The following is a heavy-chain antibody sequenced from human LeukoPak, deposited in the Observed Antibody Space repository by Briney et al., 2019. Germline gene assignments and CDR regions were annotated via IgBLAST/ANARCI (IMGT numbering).Heavy chain of an antibody. CDR1: GFTFSIYS. Sequence: GGSLRLSCAASGFTFSIYSMNWVRQAQGKGLEWVSFSSSSSSYVYYADSVKGRFTISRDNAKNSLYLQMNSLRVEDTAVYYCARLEPGGGYNQKYFDYWGQGTLVTVSS. V-gene: IGHV3-21*01. CDR3: ARLEPGGGYNQKYFDY. J-gene: IGHJ4*02. CDR2: SSSSSSYV. D-gene: IGHD1-1*01.